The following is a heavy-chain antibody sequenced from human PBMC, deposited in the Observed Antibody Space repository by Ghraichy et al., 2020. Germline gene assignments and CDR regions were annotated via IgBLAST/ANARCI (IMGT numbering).Heavy chain of an antibody. V-gene: IGHV3-30*18. CDR3: ANERYYYGSGSYYND. D-gene: IGHD3-10*01. Sequence: GGSLRLSCAASGFTFSSYCMHWVRQAPGKGLEWVAVISYDGSNKYYADSVKGRFTISRDNSKNTLYLQMNSLRAEDTAVYYCANERYYYGSGSYYNDWGQGTLVTVSS. J-gene: IGHJ4*02. CDR2: ISYDGSNK. CDR1: GFTFSSYC.